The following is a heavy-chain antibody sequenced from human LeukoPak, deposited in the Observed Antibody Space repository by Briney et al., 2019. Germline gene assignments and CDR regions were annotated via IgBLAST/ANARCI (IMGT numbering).Heavy chain of an antibody. J-gene: IGHJ6*03. Sequence: SETLSLTCTVSGGSISSYYWSWIRQPPGKGLEWIGYIYYSGSTNYNPSLKSRVTISVDTSKNQFSLKLSSVTAADTAVYYCARRRTNYYYYYYMDVWGKGTTVTISS. V-gene: IGHV4-59*12. CDR1: GGSISSYY. CDR2: IYYSGST. CDR3: ARRRTNYYYYYYMDV. D-gene: IGHD1-1*01.